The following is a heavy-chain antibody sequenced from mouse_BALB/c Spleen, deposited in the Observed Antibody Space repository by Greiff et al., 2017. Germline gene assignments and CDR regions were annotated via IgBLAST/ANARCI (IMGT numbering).Heavy chain of an antibody. V-gene: IGHV7-3*02. D-gene: IGHD4-1*01. J-gene: IGHJ2*01. CDR2: IRNKANGYTT. Sequence: VKLVESGGGLVQPGGSLRLSCATSGFTFTDYYMSWVRQPPGKALEWLGFIRNKANGYTTEYSASVKGRFTISRDNSQSILYLQMNTLRAEDSATYYCARDLLTGPFDYWGQGTTLTVSS. CDR3: ARDLLTGPFDY. CDR1: GFTFTDYY.